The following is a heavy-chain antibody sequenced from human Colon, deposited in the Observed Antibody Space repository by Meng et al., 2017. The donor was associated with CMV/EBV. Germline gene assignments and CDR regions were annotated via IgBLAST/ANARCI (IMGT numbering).Heavy chain of an antibody. CDR1: GFTFSSYD. D-gene: IGHD1-26*01. V-gene: IGHV3-23*01. J-gene: IGHJ4*02. Sequence: GESLKISCASSGFTFSSYDMSWVRQAPGKGLEWVSGISGSGGSTYYADSVKGRFTISRDNAKNTLYLQMNSLRAEDTAVYYCARHSGSYKNDYWGQGTPVTVSS. CDR2: ISGSGGST. CDR3: ARHSGSYKNDY.